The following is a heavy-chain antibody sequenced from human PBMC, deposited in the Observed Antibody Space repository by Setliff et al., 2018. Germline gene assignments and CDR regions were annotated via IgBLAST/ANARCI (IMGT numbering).Heavy chain of an antibody. D-gene: IGHD5-18*01. J-gene: IGHJ6*02. V-gene: IGHV5-51*01. CDR1: GYSFTSYW. Sequence: GESLKISCKGSGYSFTSYWIGWVRQMPGKGLEWMGIIYPGDSDTRYSPSFQGQVTISADKSISTAYLQWSSLKATDTAMYYCARVTPDYYYYYGMDVWGQGTTVTVSS. CDR2: IYPGDSDT. CDR3: ARVTPDYYYYYGMDV.